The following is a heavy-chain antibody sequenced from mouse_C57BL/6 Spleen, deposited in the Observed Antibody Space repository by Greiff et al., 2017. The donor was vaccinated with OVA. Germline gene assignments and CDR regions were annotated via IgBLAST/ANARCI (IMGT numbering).Heavy chain of an antibody. Sequence: QVQLQQPGAELVMPGASVKLSCKASGYTFTSHWMHWVKQRPGQGLEWIGEIDPSDSYTNYNQKFKGKSTLTVDKSSSTAYMQLSSLTSEDSAVYYCARDSSDYYFDYWGQGTTLTVSS. D-gene: IGHD3-2*02. CDR1: GYTFTSHW. J-gene: IGHJ2*01. CDR3: ARDSSDYYFDY. CDR2: IDPSDSYT. V-gene: IGHV1-69*01.